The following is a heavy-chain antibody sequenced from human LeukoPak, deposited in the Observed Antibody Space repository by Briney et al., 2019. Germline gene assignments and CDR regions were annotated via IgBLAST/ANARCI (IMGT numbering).Heavy chain of an antibody. J-gene: IGHJ4*02. CDR1: GGSFSDYY. CDR3: ARGFHYYGLSFDY. CDR2: INHSGST. Sequence: SETLSLTCAVYGGSFSDYYWSWIRQPPGKGLEWIGEINHSGSTNYNPSLKSRVTISVDTSKNQFSLKLSSVTAADTAVYYCARGFHYYGLSFDYWGQGTLVTVSS. V-gene: IGHV4-34*01. D-gene: IGHD3-10*01.